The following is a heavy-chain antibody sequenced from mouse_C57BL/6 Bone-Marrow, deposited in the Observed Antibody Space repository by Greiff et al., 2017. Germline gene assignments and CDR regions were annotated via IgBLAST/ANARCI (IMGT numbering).Heavy chain of an antibody. CDR2: IWWDVDK. CDR3: ARRIYYDYDEAMDY. J-gene: IGHJ4*01. CDR1: GFSLSTFGMG. Sequence: QVTLKVSGPGILQPSQTLSLTCSFSGFSLSTFGMGVGWIRQPSGKGLEWLAHIWWDVDKYYNPALKSRLTISKYTSKHQVFLKIANVDTADTATYYCARRIYYDYDEAMDYWGQGTSVTVSS. D-gene: IGHD2-4*01. V-gene: IGHV8-8*01.